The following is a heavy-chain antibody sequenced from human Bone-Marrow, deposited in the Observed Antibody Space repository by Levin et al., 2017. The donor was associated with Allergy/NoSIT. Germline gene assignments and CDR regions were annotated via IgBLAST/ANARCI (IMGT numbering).Heavy chain of an antibody. CDR3: ARTTDTWIDYRGLDV. Sequence: ASVKVSCKTSGYVFNHYYITWVRQAPGQGLEYMGWISGYNGKTNYARRLQGRVTLTIDRSATTAYMELRSLRSDDTATYFCARTTDTWIDYRGLDVWGEGTTVIVSS. V-gene: IGHV1-18*01. CDR1: GYVFNHYY. CDR2: ISGYNGKT. J-gene: IGHJ6*01. D-gene: IGHD4/OR15-4a*01.